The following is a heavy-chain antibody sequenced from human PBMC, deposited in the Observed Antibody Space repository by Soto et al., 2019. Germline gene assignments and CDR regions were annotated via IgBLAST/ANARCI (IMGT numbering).Heavy chain of an antibody. CDR2: IIPIFGTA. CDR1: GGTFSSYA. D-gene: IGHD6-19*01. J-gene: IGHJ6*02. CDR3: ARELEIHRLYGMDV. Sequence: ASVKVSCKASGGTFSSYAISWVRQAAGQGLEWMGGIIPIFGTANYAQKFQGRVTITADESTSTAYMELSSLRSEDTAVYYCARELEIHRLYGMDVWGQGTTVTVSS. V-gene: IGHV1-69*13.